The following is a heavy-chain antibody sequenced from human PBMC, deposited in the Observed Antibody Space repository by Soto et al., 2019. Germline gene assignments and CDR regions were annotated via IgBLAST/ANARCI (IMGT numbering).Heavy chain of an antibody. CDR3: AREADILNWFDP. J-gene: IGHJ5*02. CDR2: ISSSRSYI. Sequence: GGSLRLSCAASGFNFSNYGMNWVRQAPGKGLEWVSSISSSRSYISYADSVKGRFTISRDNAKNSLYLQMNSLRAEDTAVYYCAREADILNWFDPWGQGTLVTVSS. CDR1: GFNFSNYG. D-gene: IGHD3-9*01. V-gene: IGHV3-21*01.